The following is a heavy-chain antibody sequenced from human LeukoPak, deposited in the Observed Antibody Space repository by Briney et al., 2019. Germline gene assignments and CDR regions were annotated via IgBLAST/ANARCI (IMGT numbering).Heavy chain of an antibody. V-gene: IGHV4-30-4*08. D-gene: IGHD6-6*01. Sequence: SQTLSLTCTVSGGSISSGDYYWSWIRQPPGKGLEWIGYIYYSGSTYYNPSLKSRVTIPVDTSKNQFSLKLSSVTAADTAVYYCARDQIAAWMSDYWGQGTLVTVSS. CDR1: GGSISSGDYY. J-gene: IGHJ4*02. CDR2: IYYSGST. CDR3: ARDQIAAWMSDY.